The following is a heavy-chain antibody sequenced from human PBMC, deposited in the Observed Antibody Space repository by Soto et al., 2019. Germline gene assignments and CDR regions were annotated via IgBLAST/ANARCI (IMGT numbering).Heavy chain of an antibody. CDR3: ARHPRSDWYFHAFDI. Sequence: GESLKISCEVSGYSFDSYWINWVRQTPGKGLEWLGRIGPSDSNTNYSPSFQGHVIISADKSINTAYLQWSSLKASDSAMYFCARHPRSDWYFHAFDIWGQGTMVTVSS. J-gene: IGHJ3*02. V-gene: IGHV5-10-1*01. CDR1: GYSFDSYW. D-gene: IGHD2-21*02. CDR2: IGPSDSNT.